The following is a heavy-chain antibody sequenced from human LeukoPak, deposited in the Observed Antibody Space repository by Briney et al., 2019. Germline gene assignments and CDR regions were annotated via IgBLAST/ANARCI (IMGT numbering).Heavy chain of an antibody. CDR1: GFTFGSYW. D-gene: IGHD6-19*01. CDR3: ARGDSSGWRRPGGFDY. V-gene: IGHV3-74*01. J-gene: IGHJ4*02. Sequence: GGSLRLSCAASGFTFGSYWMHWVRQAPGKGLVWVSRINSDGSSTSYADTVKGRFTISRDNAKNTLYLQMNSLRAEDTAVYYCARGDSSGWRRPGGFDYWGQGTLVTVSS. CDR2: INSDGSST.